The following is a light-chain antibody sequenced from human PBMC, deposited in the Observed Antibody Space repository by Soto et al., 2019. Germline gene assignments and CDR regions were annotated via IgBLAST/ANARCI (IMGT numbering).Light chain of an antibody. CDR3: QQYGDSPT. CDR2: DAS. CDR1: QSISSNY. Sequence: EIVLTQSPGTLSLSPGERATLSCRASQSISSNYVAWYQQKPGQAPRLLIYDASTRATGIPNRYSGSGSGTAFTLTISRLEPEDFAVFYCQQYGDSPTFGQGTKVEIK. V-gene: IGKV3-20*01. J-gene: IGKJ1*01.